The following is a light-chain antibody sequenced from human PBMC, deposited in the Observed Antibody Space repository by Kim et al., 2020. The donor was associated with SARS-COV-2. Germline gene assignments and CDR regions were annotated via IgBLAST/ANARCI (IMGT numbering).Light chain of an antibody. CDR2: GDT. V-gene: IGLV1-40*01. Sequence: RVTLSCTGDSSPIGPDYDVHWYQQLPGLAPKLLIYGDTHRPSGVPERFSGSKSGTSASLAISGLLAEDEADYYCQSYDTRLSGSVFGGGTQLTVL. CDR1: SSPIGPDYD. J-gene: IGLJ3*02. CDR3: QSYDTRLSGSV.